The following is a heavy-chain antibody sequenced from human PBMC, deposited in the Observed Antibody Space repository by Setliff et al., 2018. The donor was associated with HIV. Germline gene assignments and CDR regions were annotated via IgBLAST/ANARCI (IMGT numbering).Heavy chain of an antibody. D-gene: IGHD3-22*01. J-gene: IGHJ4*02. CDR3: AREGGLDYYDSSGHYSY. Sequence: SQTLSLTCPVSGDSTSSYYWSWIRQPPGKGLEWIGYTYTTGSTNYNPSLKSRVTISVDTSKNQFSLKLSSVTAADTAVYYCAREGGLDYYDSSGHYSYWGQGTLVTVSS. V-gene: IGHV4-4*09. CDR1: GDSTSSYY. CDR2: TYTTGST.